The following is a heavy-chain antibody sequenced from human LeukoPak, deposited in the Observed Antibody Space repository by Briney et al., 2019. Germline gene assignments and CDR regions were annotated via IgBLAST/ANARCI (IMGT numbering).Heavy chain of an antibody. D-gene: IGHD4-17*01. Sequence: QPGGSLRLSCAASGFTFSSYAMSWVRQAPGKGLEWVSTISNSDGKTYYADSVKGRFTISRDNSKNTLYVQMNSLTAEDTAVYYCAKITPGDYARERFNWFDPWGQGTLVTVSS. CDR2: ISNSDGKT. V-gene: IGHV3-23*01. CDR1: GFTFSSYA. J-gene: IGHJ5*02. CDR3: AKITPGDYARERFNWFDP.